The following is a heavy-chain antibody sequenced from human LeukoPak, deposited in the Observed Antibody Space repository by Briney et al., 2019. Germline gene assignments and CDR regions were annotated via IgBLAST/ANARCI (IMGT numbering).Heavy chain of an antibody. CDR1: GGSISSGSYY. V-gene: IGHV4-61*02. J-gene: IGHJ4*02. CDR2: MYNSGST. CDR3: AREQDYFDY. Sequence: SETLSLTCNVSGGSISSGSYYWSWIRQPAGKGLEWIGRMYNSGSTNYNPSLKSRVTISVDTSKNQFSLKLNSVTAADTAVYYCAREQDYFDYWGQGTLVTVSS.